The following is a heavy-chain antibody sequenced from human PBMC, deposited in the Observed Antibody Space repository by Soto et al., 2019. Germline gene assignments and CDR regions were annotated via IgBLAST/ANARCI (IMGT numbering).Heavy chain of an antibody. D-gene: IGHD6-13*01. Sequence: QVQLVESGGGVVQPGRSLRLSCAASGFTFSSYAMHWVRQAPGKGLEWVAIISYDGSNKYYADSVKGRFTISRDNSKNTLYLQMNSLRGEDTAVYYCAKDEGYNSSWRYYFDYWSQGTLVTVSS. V-gene: IGHV3-30*18. CDR1: GFTFSSYA. J-gene: IGHJ4*02. CDR3: AKDEGYNSSWRYYFDY. CDR2: ISYDGSNK.